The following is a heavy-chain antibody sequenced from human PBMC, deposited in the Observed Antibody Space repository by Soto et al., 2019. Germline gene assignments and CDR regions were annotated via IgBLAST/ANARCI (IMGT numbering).Heavy chain of an antibody. CDR3: ARDESYYDYVWGSYRLGY. V-gene: IGHV3-33*01. CDR2: IWYDGSNK. J-gene: IGHJ4*02. CDR1: GFTFSSYG. D-gene: IGHD3-16*02. Sequence: QVQLVESGGGVVQPGRSLRLSCAASGFTFSSYGMHWVRQAPGKGLEWVAVIWYDGSNKYYADSVKGRFTISRDNSKNTLYLQMNSLRAEDTAVYYCARDESYYDYVWGSYRLGYWGQGTLVTVSS.